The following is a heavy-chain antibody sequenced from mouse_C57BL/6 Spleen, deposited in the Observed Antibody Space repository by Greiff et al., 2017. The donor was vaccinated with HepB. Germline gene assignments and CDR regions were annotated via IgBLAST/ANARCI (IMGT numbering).Heavy chain of an antibody. J-gene: IGHJ4*01. CDR1: GYTFTSYW. CDR2: IYPGNSDT. Sequence: VQLQQSGTVLARPGASVKMSCKTSGYTFTSYWMHWVKQRPGQGLEWIGAIYPGNSDTSYNQKFKGKAKLTAVTSASTAYMELSSLTNEDSAVYYCTRRYYYGFYAMDYWGQGTSVTVSS. CDR3: TRRYYYGFYAMDY. D-gene: IGHD1-2*01. V-gene: IGHV1-5*01.